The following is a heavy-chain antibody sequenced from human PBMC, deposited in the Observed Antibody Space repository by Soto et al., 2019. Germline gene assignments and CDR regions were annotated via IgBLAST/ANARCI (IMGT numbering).Heavy chain of an antibody. Sequence: ASVKVSCKASGDTFTDYYIHWVRQAPGQGLEWMGTVNPSGGHATYAQHFLGRVTMTRDTSTSTLYMELTSLTSDDTAIYYCARGGHVVVVTAALDYWGQGTLVTVSS. V-gene: IGHV1-46*01. D-gene: IGHD2-21*02. CDR1: GDTFTDYY. CDR3: ARGGHVVVVTAALDY. CDR2: VNPSGGHA. J-gene: IGHJ4*02.